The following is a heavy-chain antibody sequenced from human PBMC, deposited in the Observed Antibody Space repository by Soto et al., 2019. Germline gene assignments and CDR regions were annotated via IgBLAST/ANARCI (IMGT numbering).Heavy chain of an antibody. CDR2: IYYSGST. V-gene: IGHV4-30-4*01. J-gene: IGHJ4*02. CDR1: GGSISSGDHY. D-gene: IGHD2-8*01. CDR3: ARGESLYCTNGVCYDY. Sequence: TSETLSLTCTVSGGSISSGDHYWSWIRQPPGKGLEWIGYIYYSGSTYYNPSLKSRVTISVDTSKNQFSLKLSSVTAADTAVYYCARGESLYCTNGVCYDYWGQGTLVTVSS.